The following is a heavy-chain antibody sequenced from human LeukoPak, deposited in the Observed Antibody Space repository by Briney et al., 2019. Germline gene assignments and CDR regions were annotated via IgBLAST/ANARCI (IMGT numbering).Heavy chain of an antibody. J-gene: IGHJ4*02. CDR2: MYSDGST. CDR3: ARIWNYGY. CDR1: GFMVSSNY. Sequence: GGSLRLSCAASGFMVSSNYMSWVRQAPGKGLEWVSVMYSDGSTYYADSVKGRFTISRDNSKNTLYLQMNNLRAEDTAVYYCARIWNYGYWGQGTLVTVSS. D-gene: IGHD1-7*01. V-gene: IGHV3-53*01.